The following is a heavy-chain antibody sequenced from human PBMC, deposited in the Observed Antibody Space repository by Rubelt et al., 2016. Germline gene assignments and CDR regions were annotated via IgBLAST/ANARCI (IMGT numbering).Heavy chain of an antibody. CDR1: GYTFTSYG. Sequence: QVQLVQSGAEVKKPGASVKASCKASGYTFTSYGISWVRQAPGQGLEWMGWISAYNGNTKYSQKFQGRVTITRDTSASTAYMELSSLRSEDTAVYYCARSKDTAMVTDADWYFDLWGRGTLVTVSS. V-gene: IGHV1-18*01. CDR2: ISAYNGNT. D-gene: IGHD5-18*01. CDR3: ARSKDTAMVTDADWYFDL. J-gene: IGHJ2*01.